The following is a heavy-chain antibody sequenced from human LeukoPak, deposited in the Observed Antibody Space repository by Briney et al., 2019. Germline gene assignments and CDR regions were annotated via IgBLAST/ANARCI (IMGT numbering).Heavy chain of an antibody. D-gene: IGHD6-13*01. V-gene: IGHV4-39*07. CDR2: IYYSGTT. CDR3: ARGRITAAGYYYYYGMDV. CDR1: GGSISSSSYY. J-gene: IGHJ6*02. Sequence: SETLSLTCTVSGGSISSSSYYWGWIRQPPGKGLEWIGSIYYSGTTYYNPSLKSRVTISVDTSKNRFSLKLSSVTAADTAVYYCARGRITAAGYYYYYGMDVWGQGTTVTVSS.